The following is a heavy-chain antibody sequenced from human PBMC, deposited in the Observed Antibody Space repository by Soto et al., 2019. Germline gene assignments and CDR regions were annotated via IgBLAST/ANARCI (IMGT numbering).Heavy chain of an antibody. CDR2: IDPSDSYT. D-gene: IGHD3-22*01. V-gene: IGHV5-10-1*01. J-gene: IGHJ6*02. Sequence: PGESLKISCKGSGYSFTSYWISWVRQMPGKGLEWMGRIDPSDSYTNYSPSFQGHVTISADKSISTAYLQWSSLKASDTAMYYCARDRAYYYDSSGWAVRGYYYYGMDVWGQGATVTAP. CDR1: GYSFTSYW. CDR3: ARDRAYYYDSSGWAVRGYYYYGMDV.